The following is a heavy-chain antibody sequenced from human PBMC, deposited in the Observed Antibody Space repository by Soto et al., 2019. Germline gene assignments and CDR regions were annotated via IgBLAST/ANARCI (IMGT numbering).Heavy chain of an antibody. CDR1: GYTFNSYY. J-gene: IGHJ3*02. CDR3: ARDKAVADNHDAFDI. CDR2: INPSGGST. V-gene: IGHV1-46*02. Sequence: ASVKVSCKASGYTFNSYYMHWVRQAPGQGLEWMGIINPSGGSTSYAQKFQGRVTMTRDTSTSTVYMELSSLRSEDTAVYYCARDKAVADNHDAFDIWGQGTMVTVSS. D-gene: IGHD6-19*01.